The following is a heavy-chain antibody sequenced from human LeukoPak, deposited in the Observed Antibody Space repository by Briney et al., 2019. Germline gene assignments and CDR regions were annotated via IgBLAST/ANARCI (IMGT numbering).Heavy chain of an antibody. D-gene: IGHD6-13*01. CDR3: ARGGYTYDRAFDI. V-gene: IGHV3-48*04. CDR2: ISSSSTTI. J-gene: IGHJ3*02. CDR1: GVTFSVYS. Sequence: GGSLRLSCAASGVTFSVYSMNWVRQAPGKGLEWVSYISSSSTTIYYADSVKGRVTISRDNAENSLYLQMNSLRAEDTAVYYCARGGYTYDRAFDIWGQGTMVTVSS.